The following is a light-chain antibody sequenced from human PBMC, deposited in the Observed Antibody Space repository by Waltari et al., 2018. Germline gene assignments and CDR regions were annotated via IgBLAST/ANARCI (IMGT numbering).Light chain of an antibody. J-gene: IGLJ2*01. Sequence: QPVLTQPPPASGTPGQRVTTSCSGSISNIGSKTVQWYQQLPGTAPKLLLFSNYQRPSGVPDRFSGSKSGTSASLDISGLLSEDEADYYCSSWDDSVIGPVFGGGTKLTVL. CDR3: SSWDDSVIGPV. CDR2: SNY. CDR1: ISNIGSKT. V-gene: IGLV1-44*01.